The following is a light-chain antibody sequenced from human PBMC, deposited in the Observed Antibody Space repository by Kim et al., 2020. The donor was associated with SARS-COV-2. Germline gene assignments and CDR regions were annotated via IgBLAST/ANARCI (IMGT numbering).Light chain of an antibody. V-gene: IGKV3-15*01. CDR1: ESIDNN. CDR2: GAS. J-gene: IGKJ5*01. CDR3: QQYNNWPPIT. Sequence: EIVMTQSPATLSVSPGERATLSCRASESIDNNLAWYQQKPGQAPRLLIFGASIRATGIPARFSGSGSGTDFSLIISSLQSEDFAVYYCQQYNNWPPITFGQGTRLEIK.